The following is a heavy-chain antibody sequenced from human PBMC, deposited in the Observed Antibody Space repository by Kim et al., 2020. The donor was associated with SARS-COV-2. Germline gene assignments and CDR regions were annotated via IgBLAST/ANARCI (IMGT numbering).Heavy chain of an antibody. J-gene: IGHJ4*02. CDR3: ARAPPATIFGVVTDFDY. D-gene: IGHD3-3*01. Sequence: SETLSLTCIVSGGSISSYYWSWIRQPPGKGLEWIGYIYYSGSTNYNPSLQSRVTISVATSKNQFSLKLSSVTAADTAVYYCARAPPATIFGVVTDFDYWAQGTLVTVSS. CDR2: IYYSGST. V-gene: IGHV4-59*13. CDR1: GGSISSYY.